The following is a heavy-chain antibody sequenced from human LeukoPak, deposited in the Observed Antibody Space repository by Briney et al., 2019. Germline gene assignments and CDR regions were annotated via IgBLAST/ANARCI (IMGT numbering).Heavy chain of an antibody. Sequence: GGSLRLSCVGSGLSLSSYWMTWVRQAPGKGLEWVADIKKDGSAEYYVDSVKGRFTISRDNAKNSLFLQMNSLRAEDTAVYYCARESLWYGDLLSPYFDYWGHGALVTVSS. D-gene: IGHD3-10*01. J-gene: IGHJ4*01. CDR3: ARESLWYGDLLSPYFDY. V-gene: IGHV3-7*01. CDR1: GLSLSSYW. CDR2: IKKDGSAE.